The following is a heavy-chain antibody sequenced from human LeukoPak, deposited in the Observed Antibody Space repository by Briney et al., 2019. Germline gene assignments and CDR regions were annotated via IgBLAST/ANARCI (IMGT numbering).Heavy chain of an antibody. D-gene: IGHD1-14*01. J-gene: IGHJ4*02. CDR3: AREVMDNLRFDY. Sequence: ASVKVSCKASGYTFTSYYMHWVRQAPGQGREWMGIINPSGGDTSYAQKFQSRLTMTRDTITNTVYMELTSLRSEDTAVYYCAREVMDNLRFDYWGQGTLVTVSS. CDR1: GYTFTSYY. V-gene: IGHV1-46*01. CDR2: INPSGGDT.